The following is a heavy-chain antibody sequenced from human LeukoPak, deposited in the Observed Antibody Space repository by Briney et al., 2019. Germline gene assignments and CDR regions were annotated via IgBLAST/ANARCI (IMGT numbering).Heavy chain of an antibody. Sequence: SETLSLTCSVSGGSISHYYWSWIRQSPGKGLEWIGYIYYSGTTNYNPSLKSRVTISVDTSRNQFSLQLRSVTAADTAVYYCAREDPQTTVPEGMDVWGQGTTVIVSS. CDR3: AREDPQTTVPEGMDV. J-gene: IGHJ6*02. V-gene: IGHV4-59*01. CDR1: GGSISHYY. CDR2: IYYSGTT. D-gene: IGHD4-17*01.